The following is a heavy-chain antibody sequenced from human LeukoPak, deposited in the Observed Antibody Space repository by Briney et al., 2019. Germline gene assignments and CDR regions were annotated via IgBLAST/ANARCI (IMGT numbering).Heavy chain of an antibody. V-gene: IGHV4-39*01. CDR3: WAIVTTIKLDF. CDR1: GGSISSSSYS. J-gene: IGHJ4*02. Sequence: SETLSLTCAVSGGSISSSSYSWGWIRQPPGKGLEWIGSVSHSGSINYDPSLKNRVTISVDTSKNQFSLKLSSVTAADTAVYYCWAIVTTIKLDFWGQGTLVTVSS. D-gene: IGHD5-12*01. CDR2: VSHSGSI.